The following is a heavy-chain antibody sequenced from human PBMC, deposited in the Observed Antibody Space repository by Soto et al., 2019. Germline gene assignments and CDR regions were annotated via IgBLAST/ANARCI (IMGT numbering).Heavy chain of an antibody. D-gene: IGHD3-3*01. V-gene: IGHV3-23*01. CDR1: GFTFSSSA. CDR3: AKGPTVFGAVISFDYYYGMYV. J-gene: IGHJ6*02. Sequence: GGSLRLSCTASGFTFSSSAMRWVRQAPGRGLEWVSGISGSGAGTYYADSGKGRFTISRDNYKNTLYLQMSGLRAEDAAVYYCAKGPTVFGAVISFDYYYGMYVWGQGTPVTVSS. CDR2: ISGSGAGT.